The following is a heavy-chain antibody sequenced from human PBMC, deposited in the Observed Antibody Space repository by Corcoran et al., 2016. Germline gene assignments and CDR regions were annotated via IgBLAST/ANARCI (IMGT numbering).Heavy chain of an antibody. J-gene: IGHJ6*02. CDR3: ARNTYYDFWSGYFPYYYYYGMDV. CDR1: GFTFSSYW. D-gene: IGHD3-3*01. V-gene: IGHV3-7*01. Sequence: EVQLVESGGGLVQPGGSLRLSCAASGFTFSSYWMSWVRQAPGKGLEWVANIKQDGSEKYYVDAVKGRFTISRDNAKNSLYLQMNSLRAEDTAVYYCARNTYYDFWSGYFPYYYYYGMDVWGQGTTVTVSS. CDR2: IKQDGSEK.